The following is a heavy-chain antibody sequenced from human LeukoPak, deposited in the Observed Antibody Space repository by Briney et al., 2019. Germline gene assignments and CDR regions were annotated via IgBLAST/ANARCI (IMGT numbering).Heavy chain of an antibody. CDR2: IYYTGST. CDR3: AREAVAAAEVDY. D-gene: IGHD6-13*01. Sequence: SETLSLTCTVSGGTISSYYWTWIRQPPGKGLEWMGYIYYTGSTSYNPSLKSRVTISMDTSKNQFSLKLSSVTAADTAVYYCAREAVAAAEVDYWGQGTLVTVSA. J-gene: IGHJ4*02. V-gene: IGHV4-59*12. CDR1: GGTISSYY.